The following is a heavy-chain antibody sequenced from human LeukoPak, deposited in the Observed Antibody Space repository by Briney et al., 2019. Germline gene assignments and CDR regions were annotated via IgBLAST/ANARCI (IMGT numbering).Heavy chain of an antibody. CDR1: GGSVSSGSYY. V-gene: IGHV4-39*07. D-gene: IGHD5-24*01. J-gene: IGHJ4*02. Sequence: SETLSLTCTVSGGSVSSGSYYWSWIRQPPGKGLEWIGEINHSGSTNYNPSLKSRVTISVDTSKNQFSLKLSSVTAADTAVYYCARGGYKPFDYWGQGTLVTVSS. CDR3: ARGGYKPFDY. CDR2: INHSGST.